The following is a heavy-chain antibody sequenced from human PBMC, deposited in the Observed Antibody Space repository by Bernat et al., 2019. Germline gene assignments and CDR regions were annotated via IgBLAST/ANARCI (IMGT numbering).Heavy chain of an antibody. Sequence: QVQLQQWGAGLLKPSETLSLTCAVYGGSFSGYYWSWIRQPPGKGLEWIGEINHSGSTNYNPSLKSRVTISVDTSKNQFSLKLSSVTAADTAVYYCARKKNSSGYYALLSYPFDYWGQGTLVTVSS. D-gene: IGHD3-22*01. V-gene: IGHV4-34*01. CDR3: ARKKNSSGYYALLSYPFDY. J-gene: IGHJ4*02. CDR1: GGSFSGYY. CDR2: INHSGST.